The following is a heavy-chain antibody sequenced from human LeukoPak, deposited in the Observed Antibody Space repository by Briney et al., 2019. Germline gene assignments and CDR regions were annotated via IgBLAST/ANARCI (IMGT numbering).Heavy chain of an antibody. Sequence: PSETLSLTCTVSGGSISSSSYYWGWIRQPPGKGLEWIGSTYYSGSTYYNPSLKSRVTISVDTSKNQFSLKLSSVTAADTAVYYCARHGGSGWYERPVWFDPWGQGTLVTVSS. CDR1: GGSISSSSYY. CDR2: TYYSGST. V-gene: IGHV4-39*01. D-gene: IGHD6-19*01. J-gene: IGHJ5*02. CDR3: ARHGGSGWYERPVWFDP.